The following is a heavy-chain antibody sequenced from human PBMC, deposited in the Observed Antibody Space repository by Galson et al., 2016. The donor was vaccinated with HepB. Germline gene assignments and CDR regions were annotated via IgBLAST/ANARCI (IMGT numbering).Heavy chain of an antibody. CDR2: ISSYDDNI. J-gene: IGHJ4*02. CDR3: ARERGNYAYFDY. Sequence: SVKVSCKPSGYTFDSYGIAWVRQAPGQGLEWMGWISSYDDNIKYAQKFQGRLTMTIDPSTDTAYMELRSLRSDDTAIYYCARERGNYAYFDYWGQGTLVTVSS. CDR1: GYTFDSYG. D-gene: IGHD4-11*01. V-gene: IGHV1-18*01.